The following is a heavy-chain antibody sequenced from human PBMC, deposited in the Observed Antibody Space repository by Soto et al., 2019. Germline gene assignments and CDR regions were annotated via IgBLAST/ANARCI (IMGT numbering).Heavy chain of an antibody. J-gene: IGHJ3*02. V-gene: IGHV4-39*01. CDR1: GGSISSSNYY. CDR3: ARPPSTNLDAYEI. Sequence: SETLSLTCTVSGGSISSSNYYWGWVRQPPGKGLEWIGSIYYSGITYYNPSLKSRVTISVDTSKNQFSLKLNSVTASDTAVYYCARPPSTNLDAYEIWGQGTMVTVSS. D-gene: IGHD1-1*01. CDR2: IYYSGIT.